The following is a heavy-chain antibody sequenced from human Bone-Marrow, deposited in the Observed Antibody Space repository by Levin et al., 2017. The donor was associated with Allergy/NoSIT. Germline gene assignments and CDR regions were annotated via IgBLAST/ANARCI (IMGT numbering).Heavy chain of an antibody. CDR3: VREYGKH. D-gene: IGHD3-10*01. J-gene: IGHJ1*01. Sequence: ASVKVSCAGSGFTFSDYSMSWVRQAPGKGLEWVSSIRNNSSYMFYASSVKGRFTISRENAKNALYLQMNSLRAEDTAVYYCVREYGKHWGQGTMVAVSA. V-gene: IGHV3-21*01. CDR1: GFTFSDYS. CDR2: IRNNSSYM.